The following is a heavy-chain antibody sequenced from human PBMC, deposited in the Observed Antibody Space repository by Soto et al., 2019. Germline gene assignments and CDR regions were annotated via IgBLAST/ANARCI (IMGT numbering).Heavy chain of an antibody. Sequence: GGSLRLSCAASGFTFSSYGMHWVRQAPGKGLEWVAVLWYDGSNKYYADSVKGRFTISRDNSKNTLYLQMNSLSAEETAVYYCARSPKYDFWSGNDYYYYYMDVWGKGTTVTVSS. CDR2: LWYDGSNK. D-gene: IGHD3-3*01. CDR3: ARSPKYDFWSGNDYYYYYMDV. V-gene: IGHV3-33*01. J-gene: IGHJ6*03. CDR1: GFTFSSYG.